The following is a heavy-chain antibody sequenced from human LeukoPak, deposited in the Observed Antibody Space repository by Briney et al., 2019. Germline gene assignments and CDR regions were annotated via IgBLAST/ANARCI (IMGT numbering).Heavy chain of an antibody. J-gene: IGHJ4*02. CDR2: ISGSGGST. CDR3: AKARQWLDDFDY. Sequence: GGSLRLSCAASGFTFSSYAMSWVRQAPGKGLEWVSAISGSGGSTYYADSVKGPFTISRDNSKNTLYLQMNSLRAEDTAVYYCAKARQWLDDFDYWGQGTLVTVSS. D-gene: IGHD6-19*01. CDR1: GFTFSSYA. V-gene: IGHV3-23*01.